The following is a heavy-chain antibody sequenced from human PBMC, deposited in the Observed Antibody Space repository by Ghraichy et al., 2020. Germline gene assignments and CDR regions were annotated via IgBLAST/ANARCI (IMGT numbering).Heavy chain of an antibody. CDR3: ARDRLRWRVPSARQEGYYYGMDV. CDR1: GFTVSSNY. D-gene: IGHD6-6*01. J-gene: IGHJ6*02. Sequence: GESLNISCAASGFTVSSNYMSWVRQAPGKGLEWVSVIYSGGSTYYADSVKGRFTISRDNSKNTLYLQMNSLRAEDTAVYYCARDRLRWRVPSARQEGYYYGMDVWGQGTTVTVSS. CDR2: IYSGGST. V-gene: IGHV3-53*01.